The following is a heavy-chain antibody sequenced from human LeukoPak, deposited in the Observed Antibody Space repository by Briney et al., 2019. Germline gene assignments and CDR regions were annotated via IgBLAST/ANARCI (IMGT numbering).Heavy chain of an antibody. J-gene: IGHJ4*02. CDR3: ASWPGGWYGEDS. D-gene: IGHD6-19*01. V-gene: IGHV3-53*01. Sequence: GGSLRLSCAATGLTVSSNFMSWVRQAPGKVLERVSVIYGGGSTYYADSVKGRFTISRDTPKNTLYLQMNRLRVEDTAVYYCASWPGGWYGEDSWGQGTLVTVSS. CDR1: GLTVSSNF. CDR2: IYGGGST.